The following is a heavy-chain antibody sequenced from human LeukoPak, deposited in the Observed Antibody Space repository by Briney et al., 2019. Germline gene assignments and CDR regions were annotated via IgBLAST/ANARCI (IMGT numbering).Heavy chain of an antibody. CDR1: GFTFTNYA. D-gene: IGHD3-10*01. V-gene: IGHV3-23*01. Sequence: GGSLRLSCAASGFTFTNYAMAWVRQAPGKGLEWVSAFGGGSAYYADSVKGRFTISRDNSNNTLYLQVNSLRADDTAVYYCARVSGSFDMWGQGTMVTVSP. J-gene: IGHJ3*02. CDR2: FGGGSA. CDR3: ARVSGSFDM.